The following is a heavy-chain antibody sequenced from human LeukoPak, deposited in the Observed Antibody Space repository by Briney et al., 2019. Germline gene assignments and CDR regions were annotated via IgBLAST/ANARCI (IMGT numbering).Heavy chain of an antibody. J-gene: IGHJ5*02. CDR2: IGGSGSTT. CDR3: ARANMVRGVGSFFDRNWFDP. V-gene: IGHV3-23*01. CDR1: GFTFSSYA. Sequence: PGGSLRLSCAASGFTFSSYAMSWVRQAPGKGLEWVSAIGGSGSTTYYADSVKGRFTISRDNSKLYLQMNSLRAEDTAVYYCARANMVRGVGSFFDRNWFDPWGQGTLVTVSS. D-gene: IGHD3-10*01.